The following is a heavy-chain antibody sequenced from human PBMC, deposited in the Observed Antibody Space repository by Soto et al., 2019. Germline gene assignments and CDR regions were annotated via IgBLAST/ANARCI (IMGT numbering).Heavy chain of an antibody. CDR2: INGDGRST. V-gene: IGHV3-74*01. CDR1: GFISRSYW. J-gene: IGHJ3*02. D-gene: IGHD1-1*01. CDR3: ARARYLADDAFDI. Sequence: HPGGSLRLSCAASGFISRSYWMHWVRQVPGKGLVWVSRINGDGRSTSYADSVKGRFTISRDNAKNTLYLQMNSLRADDTAVYYCARARYLADDAFDIWGQGAMVTVSS.